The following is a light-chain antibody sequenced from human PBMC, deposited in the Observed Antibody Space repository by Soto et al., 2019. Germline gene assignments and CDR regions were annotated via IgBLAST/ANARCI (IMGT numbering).Light chain of an antibody. Sequence: QLVLTQSPSASASLGASVKLTCTLSSGHSNYAIAWHQQQPEKGPRYLMNLNSDGSHSKGDGIPDRFSGSSSGAERYLTISSLQSEDEAAYYCQTWGTGTYVVFGGGTKLTVL. CDR2: LNSDGSH. V-gene: IGLV4-69*01. CDR1: SGHSNYA. CDR3: QTWGTGTYVV. J-gene: IGLJ2*01.